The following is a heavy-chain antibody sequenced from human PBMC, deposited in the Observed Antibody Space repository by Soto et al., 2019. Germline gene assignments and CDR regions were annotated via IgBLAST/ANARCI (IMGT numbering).Heavy chain of an antibody. CDR2: IKQDGSEK. CDR1: GFTFSSYW. D-gene: IGHD5-18*01. Sequence: PGGSLRLSCAASGFTFSSYWMSWVRQAPGKGLEWVANIKQDGSEKYYVDSVKGRFTISRDNAKNSLYLQMNSLRAEDTAVYYCARWIQLFLYNWFDPWGQGTLVTVSS. V-gene: IGHV3-7*05. CDR3: ARWIQLFLYNWFDP. J-gene: IGHJ5*02.